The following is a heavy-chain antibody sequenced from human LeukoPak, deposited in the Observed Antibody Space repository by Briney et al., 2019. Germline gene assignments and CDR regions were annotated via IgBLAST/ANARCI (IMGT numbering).Heavy chain of an antibody. D-gene: IGHD4-23*01. CDR1: GGSISSSNYY. J-gene: IGHJ4*02. Sequence: PSETLSLTCSVSGGSISSSNYYWGWIRQPPGKGLEWIGSIYYSGSTYYNPSLKSRVTISVDTSKNQFSLKLNSVTAADTAVYYCARLGGGTGGYFDFWGQGTLVTVSS. V-gene: IGHV4-39*01. CDR3: ARLGGGTGGYFDF. CDR2: IYYSGST.